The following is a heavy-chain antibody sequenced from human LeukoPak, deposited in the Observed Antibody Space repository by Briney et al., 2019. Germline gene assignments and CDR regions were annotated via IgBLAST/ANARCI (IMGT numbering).Heavy chain of an antibody. CDR2: ISWNSGSI. CDR3: AKALFSIAVAGTEIDY. V-gene: IGHV3-9*01. Sequence: GGSLRLSCAASGFTFDDYAMHWVRQAPGKGLEWVSGISWNSGSIGYADSVKGRFTISRDNAKNSLYLQMNSLRAEDTASYYCAKALFSIAVAGTEIDYWGQGTLVTVSS. D-gene: IGHD6-19*01. CDR1: GFTFDDYA. J-gene: IGHJ4*02.